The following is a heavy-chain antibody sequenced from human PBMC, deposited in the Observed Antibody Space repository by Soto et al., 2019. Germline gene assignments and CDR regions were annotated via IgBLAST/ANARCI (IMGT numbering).Heavy chain of an antibody. CDR3: ARVGYYVSSGVPYYYYGMDV. J-gene: IGHJ6*02. D-gene: IGHD3-22*01. V-gene: IGHV1-18*01. CDR1: GYTFTSYG. CDR2: ISAYNGNT. Sequence: GASVKVSCKASGYTFTSYGISWVRQAPGQGLEWMGWISAYNGNTNYAQKLQGRVTMTTDTSTSTAYMELRSLRSDDTAVYYCARVGYYVSSGVPYYYYGMDVWGQGTTVTVSS.